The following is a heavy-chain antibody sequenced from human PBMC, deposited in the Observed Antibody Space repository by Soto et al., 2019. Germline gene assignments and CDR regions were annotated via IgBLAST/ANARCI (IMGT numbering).Heavy chain of an antibody. Sequence: SETLSLTCFVSGYSISAGGYYWSWIRHHPGKGPEWIGSFYSSGSIIYNPSLRSRVSISGDTSSNQFSMSLTSVTAADTARYYCARMYSSGSGWFHPWGQGTLVTVSS. CDR3: ARMYSSGSGWFHP. D-gene: IGHD6-19*01. CDR2: FYSSGSI. J-gene: IGHJ5*02. CDR1: GYSISAGGYY. V-gene: IGHV4-31*03.